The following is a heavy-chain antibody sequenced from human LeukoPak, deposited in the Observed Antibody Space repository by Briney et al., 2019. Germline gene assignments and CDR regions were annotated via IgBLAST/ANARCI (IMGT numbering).Heavy chain of an antibody. J-gene: IGHJ6*03. V-gene: IGHV1-2*02. CDR3: ARDRGVDYCSGGSCSHYYYYMDV. Sequence: ASVKVSCKASGYTFTGYYMHWVRQAPGQGLEWMGWINPGSGGTNYAQKFQGRVTMTRDTSISTAYMELSRLRSDDTAVYYCARDRGVDYCSGGSCSHYYYYMDVWGKGTTVTISS. CDR2: INPGSGGT. D-gene: IGHD2-15*01. CDR1: GYTFTGYY.